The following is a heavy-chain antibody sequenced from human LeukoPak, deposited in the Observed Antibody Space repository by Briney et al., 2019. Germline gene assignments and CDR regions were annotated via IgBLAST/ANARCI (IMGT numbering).Heavy chain of an antibody. CDR3: ARAGDASWHDY. J-gene: IGHJ4*02. V-gene: IGHV3-23*01. CDR2: ISRRGGTT. Sequence: QTGGSLRLSCAASGFTLSTYTMGWVRQAPGKGLEWVSDISRRGGTTSYTESVMGRFTISRDDSKNTLYLQMNSLRAEDTATYYCARAGDASWHDYWGQGTLVTVSS. CDR1: GFTLSTYT. D-gene: IGHD2-2*01.